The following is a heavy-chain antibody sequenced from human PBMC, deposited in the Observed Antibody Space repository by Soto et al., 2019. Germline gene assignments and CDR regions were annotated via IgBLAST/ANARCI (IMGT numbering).Heavy chain of an antibody. Sequence: LSLTCTVSGGSIISPGHYWSWIRQHPGRGLEWIGYIYYTGNTYYNPSLKSRVTISVDTSKNQFSLKLNSVTAADTAVYYCARDGLDVSSSNYYGMDVWGQGTTVTVSS. J-gene: IGHJ6*02. CDR2: IYYTGNT. V-gene: IGHV4-31*03. CDR3: ARDGLDVSSSNYYGMDV. CDR1: GGSIISPGHY. D-gene: IGHD6-6*01.